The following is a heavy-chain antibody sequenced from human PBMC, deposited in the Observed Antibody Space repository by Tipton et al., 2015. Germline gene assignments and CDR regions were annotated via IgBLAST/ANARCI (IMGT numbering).Heavy chain of an antibody. CDR1: GYTFITYN. D-gene: IGHD1-26*01. CDR3: VRGGAVSGQRTPFDY. Sequence: QVQLVQSGAEVKKPGASVRVSCKASGYTFITYNMHWVRQAPGQGLEWMGFINPRGGTITNTQSFQGRVTLTRDTSMSTVYMELASLRSEDTAMYYCVRGGAVSGQRTPFDYWGQGTLVTVSS. CDR2: INPRGGTI. J-gene: IGHJ4*02. V-gene: IGHV1-46*03.